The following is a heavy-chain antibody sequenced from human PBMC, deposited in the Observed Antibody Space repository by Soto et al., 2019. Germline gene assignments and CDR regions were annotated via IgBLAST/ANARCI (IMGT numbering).Heavy chain of an antibody. V-gene: IGHV1-18*01. D-gene: IGHD3-3*01. J-gene: IGHJ4*02. Sequence: GASVKVSCKASGYTFTSYGISWVRQAPGQGLEWMGWISAYNGNTNYAQKLQGRVTMTTDTSTSTAYMELRSLRSDDTAVYYCARAYDFWSGYRNPFDYWGPGTLVTVSS. CDR1: GYTFTSYG. CDR2: ISAYNGNT. CDR3: ARAYDFWSGYRNPFDY.